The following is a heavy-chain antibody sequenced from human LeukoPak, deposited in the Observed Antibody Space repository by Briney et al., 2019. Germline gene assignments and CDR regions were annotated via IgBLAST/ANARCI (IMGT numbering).Heavy chain of an antibody. CDR1: GFTFDDYA. V-gene: IGHV3-9*01. J-gene: IGHJ4*02. CDR3: AKGQHAGSYYGGFDY. CDR2: ISWNSGSI. D-gene: IGHD1-26*01. Sequence: GRSLRLSCAASGFTFDDYAMHWVRQAPGKGLEWVSGISWNSGSIGYADSVKGRFTIPRDNAKNSLYLQMNSLRAEDTALYYCAKGQHAGSYYGGFDYWGQGTLVTVSS.